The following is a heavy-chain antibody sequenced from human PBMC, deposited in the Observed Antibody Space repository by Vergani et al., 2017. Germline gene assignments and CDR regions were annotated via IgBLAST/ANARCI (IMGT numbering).Heavy chain of an antibody. CDR1: GFTVTNYA. V-gene: IGHV3-33*01. CDR2: IWHDGGNK. Sequence: QVQLVESGGGLVKPGRSLRLSCVMSGFTVTNYAIFWVRQAPGKGLEGVSVIWHDGGNKHFADSVAGRFAISRDDSKKTVYLEMTNLRAEDTALYYCVRDRYEGTSPYNGRLLGHWGQGTRVTVSS. J-gene: IGHJ4*02. D-gene: IGHD1-1*01. CDR3: VRDRYEGTSPYNGRLLGH.